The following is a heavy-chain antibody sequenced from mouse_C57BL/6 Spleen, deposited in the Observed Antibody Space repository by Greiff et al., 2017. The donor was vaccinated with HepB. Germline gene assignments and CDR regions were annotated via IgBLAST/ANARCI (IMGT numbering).Heavy chain of an antibody. CDR1: GYTFTDYE. V-gene: IGHV1-15*01. Sequence: QVQLQQSGAELVRPGASVTLSCKASGYTFTDYEMHWVKQTPVHGLEWIGAIDPETGGTAYNQKFKGKAILTADKSSSTAYMELRSLTSEDSAVYYCTRFELLRYPLRGDYFDYWGQGTTLTVSS. J-gene: IGHJ2*01. CDR3: TRFELLRYPLRGDYFDY. CDR2: IDPETGGT. D-gene: IGHD1-1*01.